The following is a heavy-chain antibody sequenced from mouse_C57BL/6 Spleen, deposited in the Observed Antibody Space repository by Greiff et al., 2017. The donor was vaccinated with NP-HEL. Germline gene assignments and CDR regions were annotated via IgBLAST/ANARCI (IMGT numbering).Heavy chain of an antibody. CDR2: ISDGGSYT. V-gene: IGHV5-4*01. D-gene: IGHD2-4*01. CDR1: GFTFSSYA. CDR3: ARDGIYYDYDGTWFAY. Sequence: EVHLVESGGGLVKPGGSLKLSCAASGFTFSSYAMSWVRQTPEKRLEWVATISDGGSYTYYPDNVKGRFTISRDNAKNNLYLQMSHLKSEDTAMYYCARDGIYYDYDGTWFAYWGQGTLVTVSA. J-gene: IGHJ3*01.